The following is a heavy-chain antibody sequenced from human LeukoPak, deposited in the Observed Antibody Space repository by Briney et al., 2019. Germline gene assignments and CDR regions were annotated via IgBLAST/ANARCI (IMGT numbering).Heavy chain of an antibody. Sequence: GSLRLSCAASGFTFSSYAMHWVRQAPGKGLEYVSAISSNGGSTYYANSVKGRFTISRDNSKNTLFLQMNSLRPEDTAVYYCVRATWDYWGQGTLVTVSS. CDR2: ISSNGGST. J-gene: IGHJ4*02. CDR3: VRATWDY. CDR1: GFTFSSYA. V-gene: IGHV3-64*01.